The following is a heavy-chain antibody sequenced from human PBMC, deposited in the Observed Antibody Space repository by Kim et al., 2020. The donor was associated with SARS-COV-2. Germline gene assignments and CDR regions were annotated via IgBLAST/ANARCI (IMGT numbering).Heavy chain of an antibody. V-gene: IGHV3-9*01. Sequence: GGSLRLSCAASGFTFDDYAMHWVRQAPGKGLEWVSGISWNSGSIGYADSVKGRFTISRDNAKNSQYLQMNSLRAEDTALYYCAKVSSGWYFSSYWYFDLWGRGTLVTVSS. CDR2: ISWNSGSI. J-gene: IGHJ2*01. D-gene: IGHD6-19*01. CDR1: GFTFDDYA. CDR3: AKVSSGWYFSSYWYFDL.